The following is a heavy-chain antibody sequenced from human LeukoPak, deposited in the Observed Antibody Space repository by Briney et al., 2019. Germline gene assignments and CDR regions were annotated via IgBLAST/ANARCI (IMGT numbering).Heavy chain of an antibody. CDR3: ARAVASGYYDSSGDYPKYWYFDL. J-gene: IGHJ2*01. D-gene: IGHD3-22*01. V-gene: IGHV1-2*02. CDR2: INPNSGGT. CDR1: GYTFTGYY. Sequence: ASVKVSCKASGYTFTGYYMHWVRQAPGQGLEWMGWINPNSGGTNYAQSFRGRVTLTRDTSINTAYMELNRLISDDTAVYYCARAVASGYYDSSGDYPKYWYFDLWGRGALVTVSS.